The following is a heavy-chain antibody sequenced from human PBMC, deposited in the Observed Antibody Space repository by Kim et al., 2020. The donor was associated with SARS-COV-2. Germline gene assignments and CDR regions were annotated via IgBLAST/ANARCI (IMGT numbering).Heavy chain of an antibody. D-gene: IGHD3-22*01. CDR1: GYSFTHHY. CDR3: ARVRFSDSSANVFDP. V-gene: IGHV1-2*02. Sequence: ASVKVSCKASGYSFTHHYVHWVRQAPGQGFEWMGWVNPKNGDTHYDQKFQGRITMISDTLLNTVYMQLGSLTSDDTAIYYCARVRFSDSSANVFDPWGQG. J-gene: IGHJ5*02. CDR2: VNPKNGDT.